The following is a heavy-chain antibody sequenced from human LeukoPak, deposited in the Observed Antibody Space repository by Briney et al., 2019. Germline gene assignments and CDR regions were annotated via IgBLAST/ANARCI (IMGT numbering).Heavy chain of an antibody. D-gene: IGHD3-10*01. J-gene: IGHJ4*02. CDR3: ARDIPYLRGCPDY. CDR1: GGSFSGYY. V-gene: IGHV4-34*01. Sequence: SETLSLTCAVYGGSFSGYYWNWIRQPPGKGLEWIGEINHSGSTNYNPSLKSRVTISVDTSKNQFSLKLSSVTAADTAVYYCARDIPYLRGCPDYWGQGTLVTVSS. CDR2: INHSGST.